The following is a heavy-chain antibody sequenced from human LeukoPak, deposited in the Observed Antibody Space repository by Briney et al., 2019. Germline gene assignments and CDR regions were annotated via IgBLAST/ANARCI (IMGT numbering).Heavy chain of an antibody. D-gene: IGHD3/OR15-3a*01. CDR3: AKGFARWTKDAFDI. Sequence: GGSLRLSCAASGFTFSSYGMHWVRQAPGKGLEWVAVISYDGSNKYYADSVKGRFTISRDNSKNTLYLQMNSLRAEDTAVYYCAKGFARWTKDAFDIWGQGTMVTVSS. CDR2: ISYDGSNK. CDR1: GFTFSSYG. V-gene: IGHV3-30*18. J-gene: IGHJ3*02.